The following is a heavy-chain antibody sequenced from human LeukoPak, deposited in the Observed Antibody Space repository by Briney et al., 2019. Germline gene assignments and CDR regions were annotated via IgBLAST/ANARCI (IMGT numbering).Heavy chain of an antibody. CDR1: GYTFTSYA. V-gene: IGHV7-4-1*02. D-gene: IGHD3-3*01. CDR3: ARAAANQPAYYDFWSGYYNRPWALKDY. CDR2: INTNTGNP. J-gene: IGHJ4*02. Sequence: ASVKVSCKASGYTFTSYAMNWVRQAPGQGLEWMGWINTNTGNPTYAQGFTGRFVFSLDTSVSTAYLQISSLKAEDTAVYYCARAAANQPAYYDFWSGYYNRPWALKDYWGQGTLVTVSS.